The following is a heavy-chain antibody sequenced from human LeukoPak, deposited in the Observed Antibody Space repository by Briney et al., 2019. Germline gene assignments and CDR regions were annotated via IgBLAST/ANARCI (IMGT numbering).Heavy chain of an antibody. CDR3: ARVEDGSSWSGKYDY. CDR2: IFYLGNT. D-gene: IGHD6-13*01. V-gene: IGHV4-30-4*01. CDR1: GGSISSGNYY. Sequence: SQTLSLTCTVSGGSISSGNYYWSWIRQPPGTGLEWIGYIFYLGNTYYTPSLKSRVTISVDTSKNQFSLKLSSVTAADTAVYYCARVEDGSSWSGKYDYWGQGTLVTVSS. J-gene: IGHJ4*02.